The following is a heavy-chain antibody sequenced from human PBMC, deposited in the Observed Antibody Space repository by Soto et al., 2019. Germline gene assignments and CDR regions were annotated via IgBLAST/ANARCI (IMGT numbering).Heavy chain of an antibody. CDR2: IYYSGST. CDR1: GGSVSSGSYY. D-gene: IGHD3-22*01. Sequence: QVQLQESGPGLVKPSETLSLTCTVSGGSVSSGSYYWSWIRQPPGTGLEWIGYIYYSGSTNYNSSLKSLVTISVDTSKNQFSLKLTSVTAADTAVYYCARDRGYYDSSGYLKAFDIWGQGTMVTVSS. CDR3: ARDRGYYDSSGYLKAFDI. V-gene: IGHV4-61*01. J-gene: IGHJ3*02.